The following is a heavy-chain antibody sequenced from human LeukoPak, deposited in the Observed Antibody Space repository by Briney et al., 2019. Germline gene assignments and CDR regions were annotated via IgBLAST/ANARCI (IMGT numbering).Heavy chain of an antibody. CDR1: GGSIGSYY. V-gene: IGHV4-59*01. Sequence: SETLSLTCTVSGGSIGSYYWSWIRQPPGKGLEWIGYIYYSGSTNYNPSLKSRVTISVDTSKNQFSLKLSSVTAADTAVYYCARRCSGGSCWWFDPWGQGTLVTVSS. D-gene: IGHD2-15*01. CDR2: IYYSGST. J-gene: IGHJ5*02. CDR3: ARRCSGGSCWWFDP.